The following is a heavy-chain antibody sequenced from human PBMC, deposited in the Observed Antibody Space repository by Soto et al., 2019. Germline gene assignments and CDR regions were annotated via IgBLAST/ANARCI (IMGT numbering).Heavy chain of an antibody. CDR1: GYRFTDYY. CDR2: INTKTGGT. J-gene: IGHJ5*02. CDR3: ARVGPTGWFDP. V-gene: IGHV1-2*02. Sequence: QVHLVQSGAEVKKPGASLKVSCKASGYRFTDYYMHWVRQAPGQGLEWMGWINTKTGGTNYAQRVQCRVTMNGDTSINTAYMELIRLRADDTAVYYCARVGPTGWFDPWGQGTVVTVSS.